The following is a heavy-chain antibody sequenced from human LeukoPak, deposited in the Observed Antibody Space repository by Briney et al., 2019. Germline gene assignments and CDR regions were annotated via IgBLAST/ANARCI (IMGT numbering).Heavy chain of an antibody. CDR3: AREGCSSTSCYLTDAFDT. D-gene: IGHD2-2*01. CDR1: GGSISSYY. J-gene: IGHJ3*02. Sequence: PSETLSLTCTVSGGSISSYYWSWIRQPPGKGLEWIGYIYYSGSTNYNPSLKSRVTTSVDTSKNQFSLKLSSVTAADTAVYYCAREGCSSTSCYLTDAFDTWGQGTMVTVSS. V-gene: IGHV4-59*01. CDR2: IYYSGST.